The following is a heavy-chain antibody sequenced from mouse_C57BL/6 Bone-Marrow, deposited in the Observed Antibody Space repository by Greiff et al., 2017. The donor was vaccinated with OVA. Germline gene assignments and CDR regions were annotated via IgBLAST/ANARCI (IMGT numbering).Heavy chain of an antibody. D-gene: IGHD2-13*01. CDR2: ISSGGSYT. J-gene: IGHJ2*01. V-gene: IGHV5-6*02. CDR1: GFTFSSYG. Sequence: EVMLVESGGDLVKPGGSLKLSCAASGFTFSSYGMSWVRQTPDTRLEWVATISSGGSYTSYPDSVQGRFTLSKDKAKNTLYLQTSRLKSEDTALYYCARQGDYCSFFYYWGQGTTLTVSS. CDR3: ARQGDYCSFFYY.